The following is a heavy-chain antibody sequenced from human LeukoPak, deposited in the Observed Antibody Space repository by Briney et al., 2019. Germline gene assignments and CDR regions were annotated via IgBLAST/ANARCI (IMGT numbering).Heavy chain of an antibody. CDR1: GLTFSNYA. CDR2: LSDSSGST. V-gene: IGHV3-23*01. Sequence: GGSLRLSCAASGLTFSNYAMTWVRQAPGRGLEWVSALSDSSGSTYYADSVKGRFTISRDNSKNTLYLQMSSLRAEDTAVYYCAKGGAVAGPHYYNMDVWGQGTTVTVSS. D-gene: IGHD6-19*01. J-gene: IGHJ6*02. CDR3: AKGGAVAGPHYYNMDV.